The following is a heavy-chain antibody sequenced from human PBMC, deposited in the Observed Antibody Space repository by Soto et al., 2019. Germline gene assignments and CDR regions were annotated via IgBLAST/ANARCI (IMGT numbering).Heavy chain of an antibody. CDR3: AKWLNRGDRASHAY. D-gene: IGHD2-21*02. J-gene: IGHJ4*02. CDR2: ISGSGGST. CDR1: GFTFSSYA. Sequence: GSLRLSCAASGFTFSSYAMSWVRQAPGKGLEWVSAISGSGGSTYYADSVKGRFTISRDNSKNTLYLQMNSLRAEDTAVYYCAKWLNRGDRASHAYWGQGSLVTVSS. V-gene: IGHV3-23*01.